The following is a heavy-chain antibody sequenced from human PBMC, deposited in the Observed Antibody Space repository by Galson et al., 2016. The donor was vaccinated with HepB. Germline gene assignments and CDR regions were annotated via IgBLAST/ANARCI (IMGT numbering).Heavy chain of an antibody. V-gene: IGHV3-49*03. Sequence: SLRLSCATSGFNFYDYAMSWFRQAPGKGPEWIGFIKSKAKGGQTEYAPSLRGRFTISRDDSARIAYLQMNSLRTEDTAIYFCSLGGAAAVWGQGTLVSVSS. CDR2: IKSKAKGGQT. CDR3: SLGGAAAV. J-gene: IGHJ1*01. CDR1: GFNFYDYA. D-gene: IGHD2-2*01.